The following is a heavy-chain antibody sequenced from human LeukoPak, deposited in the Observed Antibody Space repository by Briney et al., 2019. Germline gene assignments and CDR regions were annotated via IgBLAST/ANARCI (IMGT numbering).Heavy chain of an antibody. CDR1: VFTFRNYA. D-gene: IGHD3-3*01. J-gene: IGHJ6*03. Sequence: GGSLRLSCAASVFTFRNYAMSWVRQAPVKGLEWVSYFSDSNGRTYYADSVKGRFTVSRDNSKNTLYLQMNSLRAEDTAVYYCAKGHTTIFGVVIRNHYYMDVWGKGTTVTVSS. V-gene: IGHV3-23*01. CDR2: FSDSNGRT. CDR3: AKGHTTIFGVVIRNHYYMDV.